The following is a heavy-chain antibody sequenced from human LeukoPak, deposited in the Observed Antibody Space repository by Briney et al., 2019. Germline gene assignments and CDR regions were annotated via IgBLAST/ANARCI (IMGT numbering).Heavy chain of an antibody. CDR1: GYTFTGYY. Sequence: ASVKVSCKASGYTFTGYYMHWVRQAPGQGLEWMGRINPNSGGTNYAQKFQGRVTMTRDTSISTAYMELSRLRSDDTAVYFCARGSATIDPSDVFYYWGQGTLVTVSS. V-gene: IGHV1-2*06. CDR3: ARGSATIDPSDVFYY. D-gene: IGHD5-12*01. CDR2: INPNSGGT. J-gene: IGHJ4*02.